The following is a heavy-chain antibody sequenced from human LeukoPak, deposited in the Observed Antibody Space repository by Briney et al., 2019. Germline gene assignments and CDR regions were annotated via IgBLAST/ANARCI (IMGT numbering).Heavy chain of an antibody. D-gene: IGHD3-22*01. Sequence: GGSLRLSCAASGFTFSSYGMHWVRQAPGKGLEGVAVIWYDGSNKYYADSVKGRFTISRDNSKNTLYLQMNSLRAEDTAVYYCARDDSSGYYYIDYWGQGTLVTVSS. J-gene: IGHJ4*02. CDR3: ARDDSSGYYYIDY. CDR1: GFTFSSYG. V-gene: IGHV3-33*01. CDR2: IWYDGSNK.